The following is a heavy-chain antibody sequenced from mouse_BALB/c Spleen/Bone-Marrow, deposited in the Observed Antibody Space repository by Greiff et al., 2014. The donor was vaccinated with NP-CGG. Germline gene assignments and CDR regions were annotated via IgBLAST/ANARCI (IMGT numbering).Heavy chain of an antibody. CDR3: ARKGPYYRYDPYAMDY. J-gene: IGHJ4*01. V-gene: IGHV1-18*01. CDR1: GYSFTGYT. D-gene: IGHD2-14*01. Sequence: EVQVVESGPELVKPGASMKISCKASGYSFTGYTMNWVKQSHGKNLEWIGLINPYNGGTSYNQKFKGKATLTVDKSSSTAYMELLSLTSEDSAVYYCARKGPYYRYDPYAMDYWGQGTSVTVSS. CDR2: INPYNGGT.